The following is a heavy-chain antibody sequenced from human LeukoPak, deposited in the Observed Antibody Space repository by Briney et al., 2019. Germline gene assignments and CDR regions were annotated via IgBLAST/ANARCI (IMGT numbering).Heavy chain of an antibody. V-gene: IGHV3-33*01. D-gene: IGHD3-3*01. J-gene: IGHJ4*02. CDR3: ARDPPHTFGVVNYFDY. Sequence: QAGGSLRLSCAASGFTFSSYGMHWVRQAPVKGLEWVAVIWYDGSNKYYADSVKGRFTISRDNSKNTLYLQMNSLRAEDTAVYYCARDPPHTFGVVNYFDYWGQGTLVTVSS. CDR1: GFTFSSYG. CDR2: IWYDGSNK.